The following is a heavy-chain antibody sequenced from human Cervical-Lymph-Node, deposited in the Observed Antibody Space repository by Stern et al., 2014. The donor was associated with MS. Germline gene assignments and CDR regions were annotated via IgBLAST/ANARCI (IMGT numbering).Heavy chain of an antibody. V-gene: IGHV4-39*01. CDR3: ARHADYWYFDL. Sequence: VQLQESGPGLVKPSETLSLTCTVSGGSISSSSYYWGWIRQPPGKGLEWIGSIYYSGSTYYNPSPKSRVTIFRGTSKTQFSLQRSSVTAADTAVYYCARHADYWYFDLWGRGTLVTVSS. CDR1: GGSISSSSYY. D-gene: IGHD6-13*01. CDR2: IYYSGST. J-gene: IGHJ2*01.